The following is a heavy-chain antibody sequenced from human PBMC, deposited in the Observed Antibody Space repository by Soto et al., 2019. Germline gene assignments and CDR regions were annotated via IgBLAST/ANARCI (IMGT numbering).Heavy chain of an antibody. CDR1: GFTFSSYG. CDR3: AKALITMARVDYFDY. Sequence: QVQLVESGGGVVQPGRSLRLSCVASGFTFSSYGMHWVRQAPGKGLEWLAVISYDGRSQYHADSVDGRFTISRDNSKNTVYLQMNRLRPEDTAVYHCAKALITMARVDYFDYWGQGTLVTVSS. CDR2: ISYDGRSQ. D-gene: IGHD3-10*01. J-gene: IGHJ4*02. V-gene: IGHV3-30*18.